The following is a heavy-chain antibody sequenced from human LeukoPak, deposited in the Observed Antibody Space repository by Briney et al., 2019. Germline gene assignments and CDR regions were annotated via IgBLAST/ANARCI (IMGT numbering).Heavy chain of an antibody. CDR1: GYTFTTYA. CDR2: INAGNGNT. CDR3: ASRREYCSTTSCSATFDI. Sequence: ASVNVSCKASGYTFTTYAMHWVRQAPGQRLEWMGWINAGNGNTKYSQKFQGRVTITRDTSASTAYMELSSLRSEDTAVYYCASRREYCSTTSCSATFDIWGQGTLVTVSS. D-gene: IGHD2-2*01. V-gene: IGHV1-3*01. J-gene: IGHJ4*01.